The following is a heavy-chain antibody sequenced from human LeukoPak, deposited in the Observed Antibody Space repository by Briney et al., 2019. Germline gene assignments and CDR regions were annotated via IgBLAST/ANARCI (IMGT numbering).Heavy chain of an antibody. J-gene: IGHJ3*01. V-gene: IGHV3-23*01. Sequence: GGSLRLSCVVSGFTFSNYGMSWVRQAPGKGLQCVSTISADGGSTCYPDSVKGRFTISRDNSKNTLYLQMNSLRAEDTALYYCAKSPSLQAFDVWGQGTMVSVSS. CDR2: ISADGGST. CDR1: GFTFSNYG. CDR3: AKSPSLQAFDV.